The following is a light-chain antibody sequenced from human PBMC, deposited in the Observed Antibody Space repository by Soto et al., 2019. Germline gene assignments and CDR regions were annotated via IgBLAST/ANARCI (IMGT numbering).Light chain of an antibody. V-gene: IGLV2-8*01. Sequence: QSALTQPPSASGSPGQSVTISCTGTSSDVGGYNYVSWYQQHPGKAPKLMIYEVSKRPSGVPDRFFGSKSGNTASLTVSGLQAEDEDDYYCSSYAGSNNWVFGGGTKVTVL. CDR2: EVS. CDR3: SSYAGSNNWV. CDR1: SSDVGGYNY. J-gene: IGLJ3*02.